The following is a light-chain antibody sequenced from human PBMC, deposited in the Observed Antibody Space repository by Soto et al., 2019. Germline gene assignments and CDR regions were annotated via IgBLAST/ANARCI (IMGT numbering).Light chain of an antibody. CDR2: DVT. Sequence: QSVLTQPASVSGSPRQSITISCTGTSSDVGFYNHVSWYQQHPGKAPKLMISDVTNRPSGVSDRFSVSKSGNTASLTISGLQTEDEADYYCMSYTTSIIYVFGSGNKVTVL. V-gene: IGLV2-14*01. CDR3: MSYTTSIIYV. J-gene: IGLJ1*01. CDR1: SSDVGFYNH.